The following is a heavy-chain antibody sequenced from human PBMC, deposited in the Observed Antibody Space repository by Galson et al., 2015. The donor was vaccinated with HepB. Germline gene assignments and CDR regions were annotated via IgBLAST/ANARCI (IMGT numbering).Heavy chain of an antibody. CDR2: ISGSGGST. CDR3: AKGVAVAGTPYYYGMDV. CDR1: GFTFSSYA. V-gene: IGHV3-23*01. Sequence: SLRLSCAASGFTFSSYAMSWVRQAPGKGLEWVSAISGSGGSTYYADSVKGRFTISRDNSKSTLYLQMNSLRAEDTAVYYCAKGVAVAGTPYYYGMDVWGQGTTVTVSS. D-gene: IGHD6-19*01. J-gene: IGHJ6*02.